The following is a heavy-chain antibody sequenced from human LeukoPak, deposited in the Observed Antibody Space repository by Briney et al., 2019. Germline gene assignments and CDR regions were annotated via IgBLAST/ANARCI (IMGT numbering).Heavy chain of an antibody. CDR2: IKPNSGGT. CDR3: ARDRWGSGYDPSYFDY. D-gene: IGHD5-12*01. J-gene: IGHJ4*02. CDR1: GYTFTGYY. V-gene: IGHV1-2*02. Sequence: ASVKVSCKASGYTFTGYYMHWVRQAPGRGLEWMGWIKPNSGGTNYAQKFQGRVTMTRDTSISTAYMDLSRLRSDDTAVYYCARDRWGSGYDPSYFDYWGQGTLVTVSS.